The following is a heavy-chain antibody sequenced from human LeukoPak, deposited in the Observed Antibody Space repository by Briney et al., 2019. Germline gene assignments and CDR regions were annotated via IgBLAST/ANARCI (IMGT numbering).Heavy chain of an antibody. CDR1: GGSISSYY. CDR2: IYYSGST. Sequence: PSETLSLTCTVSGGSISSYYWSWIRQPPGKGLEWIGYIYYSGSTNYNPSLKSRVTISVDTSKNQFSLKLSSVTAADTAVYYCARHVRVGATTGWFDPWGQGTLVTVSS. J-gene: IGHJ5*02. V-gene: IGHV4-59*08. D-gene: IGHD1-26*01. CDR3: ARHVRVGATTGWFDP.